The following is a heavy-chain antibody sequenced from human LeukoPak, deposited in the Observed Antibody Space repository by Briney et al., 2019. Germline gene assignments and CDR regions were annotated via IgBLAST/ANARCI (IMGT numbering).Heavy chain of an antibody. Sequence: GASVKVSCKASGYTFTSYGISWVRQAPGQGLEWMGWISAYNGNTNYAQKLQGRVTMITETSTSTAYMELRSLRSDDTAVYYCARDRLFLGYCSGGSCSYDAFDIWGQGTMVTVSS. V-gene: IGHV1-18*01. D-gene: IGHD2-15*01. CDR1: GYTFTSYG. J-gene: IGHJ3*02. CDR2: ISAYNGNT. CDR3: ARDRLFLGYCSGGSCSYDAFDI.